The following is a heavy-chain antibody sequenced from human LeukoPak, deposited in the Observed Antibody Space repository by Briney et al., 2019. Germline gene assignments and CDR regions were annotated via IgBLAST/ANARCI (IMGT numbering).Heavy chain of an antibody. CDR2: INHSGST. CDR3: ARQGYYDFWSAYYFDY. D-gene: IGHD3-3*01. V-gene: IGHV4-34*01. CDR1: GGSFSGYY. Sequence: SETLSLTCAVYGGSFSGYYWSWIRKPPGKGLEWIGEINHSGSTNYNPSLKSRVTISVDTSKNQFSLKLSSATAADAAVYYCARQGYYDFWSAYYFDYWGQGTLVTVSS. J-gene: IGHJ4*02.